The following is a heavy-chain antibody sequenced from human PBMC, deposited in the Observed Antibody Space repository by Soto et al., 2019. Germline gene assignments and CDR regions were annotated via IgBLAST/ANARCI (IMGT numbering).Heavy chain of an antibody. CDR1: GGSIYRSGYY. CDR2: IDYNGVT. V-gene: IGHV4-39*01. Sequence: SETLSLTCTVSGGSIYRSGYYWGWIRQPPGRGLEWIGNIDYNGVTYSNPSPKSRVTISRDTSKNQFSLKLTSVTAADTALYYCGKVLVGATGHTDSDSWGPGTLVTVSS. D-gene: IGHD2-15*01. J-gene: IGHJ4*02. CDR3: GKVLVGATGHTDSDS.